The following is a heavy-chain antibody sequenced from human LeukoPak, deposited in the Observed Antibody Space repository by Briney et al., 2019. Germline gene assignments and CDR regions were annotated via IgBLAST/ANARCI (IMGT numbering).Heavy chain of an antibody. V-gene: IGHV3-33*01. CDR1: GFTFSSYG. D-gene: IGHD3-10*01. CDR3: ARDGCPD. CDR2: IWYDGSHK. Sequence: GRSLRLSCAASGFTFSSYGMHWVRQAPGKGLEWVAVIWYDGSHKYYADSVKGRFTISRDNAKNSLYLQMNSLRAEDTAVYYCARDGCPDWGQGTLVTVSS. J-gene: IGHJ4*02.